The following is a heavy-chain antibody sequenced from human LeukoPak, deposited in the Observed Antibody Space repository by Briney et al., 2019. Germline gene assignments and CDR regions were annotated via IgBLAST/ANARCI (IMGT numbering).Heavy chain of an antibody. Sequence: ETLSLTCAVYGGSFSGYYWSWIRQPPGKGLEWIGEINHSGSTNYNPSLKSRVTISVDTTKNQFSLKLSSVTAADTAVYYCARRLRWHMDVWGKGTTVTVSS. D-gene: IGHD2-15*01. V-gene: IGHV4-34*01. CDR3: ARRLRWHMDV. J-gene: IGHJ6*03. CDR2: INHSGST. CDR1: GGSFSGYY.